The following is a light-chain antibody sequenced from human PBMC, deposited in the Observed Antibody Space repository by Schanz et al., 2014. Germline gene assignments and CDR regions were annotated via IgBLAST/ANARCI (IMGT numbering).Light chain of an antibody. CDR1: QGISSY. J-gene: IGKJ1*01. Sequence: AIRITQSPSSLSASTGDRVTITCRASQGISSYLAWYQQKPGKAPKLLIYAASGLQSGVPSRFVGSGSGTDFTLTISSLQPDDFATYYCQQYNSYPWTFGQGTKVEIK. CDR2: AAS. V-gene: IGKV1-8*01. CDR3: QQYNSYPWT.